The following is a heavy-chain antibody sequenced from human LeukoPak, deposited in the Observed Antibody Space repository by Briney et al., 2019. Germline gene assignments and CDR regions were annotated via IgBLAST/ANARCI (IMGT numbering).Heavy chain of an antibody. CDR3: ARLGYGSSWFSWYYYYYMDV. CDR2: ISSSGSTI. CDR1: GFTFSDYY. J-gene: IGHJ6*03. V-gene: IGHV3-11*01. Sequence: PGGSLRLSCAASGFTFSDYYMSWIRQAPGKGLEWVSYISSSGSTIYYADSVKGRFTISRDNAKNSLYLQMNSLRAEDTAVYYCARLGYGSSWFSWYYYYYMDVWGKGTTVTVSS. D-gene: IGHD6-13*01.